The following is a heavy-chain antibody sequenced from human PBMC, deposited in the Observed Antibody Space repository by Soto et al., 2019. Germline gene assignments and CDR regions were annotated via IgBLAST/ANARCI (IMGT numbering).Heavy chain of an antibody. CDR2: IYYSGST. D-gene: IGHD5-18*01. CDR3: ARYRGYNYGYSDY. CDR1: GGSVSSGSYY. J-gene: IGHJ4*02. V-gene: IGHV4-61*01. Sequence: SETLSLTCTVSGGSVSSGSYYWSWIRQPPGKGLEWIGYIYYSGSTNYNPSLKSRVTISVDTSKNQFSLKLSSVTAADTAVYYCARYRGYNYGYSDYWGQGTLVTVSS.